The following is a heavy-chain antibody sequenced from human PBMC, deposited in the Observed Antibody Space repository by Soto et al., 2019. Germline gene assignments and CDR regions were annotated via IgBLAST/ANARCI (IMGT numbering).Heavy chain of an antibody. V-gene: IGHV6-1*01. CDR2: TYYRSQWYY. J-gene: IGHJ4*02. Sequence: QVQLQQSGPELVKPSQTLSLTCAISGDSVSSNSATWNWIRQSPSRGLEWLGRTYYRSQWYYDYALSVKSRISINPDTAKNQFSLQLDSLSPEDTALYFCVRLIGTSWLAQWGQGPLITVSS. CDR3: VRLIGTSWLAQ. CDR1: GDSVSSNSAT. D-gene: IGHD2-15*01.